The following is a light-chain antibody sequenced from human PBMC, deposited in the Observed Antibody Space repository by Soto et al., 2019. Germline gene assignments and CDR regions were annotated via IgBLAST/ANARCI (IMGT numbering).Light chain of an antibody. CDR1: QSISSY. Sequence: DIQMTQSPSSLSASVGDRVTITCRASQSISSYLNWYQHKPGKAPKVLIYGASSLQSGVPSRFSGSGSGTDFTLTISSLQPEDFTSYYCQQTYSTPYTFGQGTKLEIK. V-gene: IGKV1-39*01. CDR2: GAS. J-gene: IGKJ2*01. CDR3: QQTYSTPYT.